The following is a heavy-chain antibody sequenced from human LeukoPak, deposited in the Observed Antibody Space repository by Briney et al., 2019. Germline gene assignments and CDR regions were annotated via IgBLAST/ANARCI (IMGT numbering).Heavy chain of an antibody. CDR1: GYTFTSYG. V-gene: IGHV1-18*04. D-gene: IGHD2-2*01. CDR3: ARDQFIYCSSTSCYENWFDP. Sequence: ASVTVSCKASGYTFTSYGISWVRQAPGQGLEWMGWISAYNGNTNYAQKLQGRVTMTTDTSTSTAYMELRSLRSDDTAVYYCARDQFIYCSSTSCYENWFDPWGQGTLVTVSS. J-gene: IGHJ5*02. CDR2: ISAYNGNT.